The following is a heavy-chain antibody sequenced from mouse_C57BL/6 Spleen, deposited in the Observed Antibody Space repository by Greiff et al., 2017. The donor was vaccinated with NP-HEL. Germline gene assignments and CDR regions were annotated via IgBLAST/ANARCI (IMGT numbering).Heavy chain of an antibody. CDR2: IYPGSGSS. V-gene: IGHV1-55*01. CDR1: GYTFTSYW. D-gene: IGHD3-3*01. CDR3: AREEGHFDY. J-gene: IGHJ2*01. Sequence: QVQLQQSGAELVKPGASVKMSCKASGYTFTSYWITWVKQRPGQGLEWIGDIYPGSGSSNYNEKFKSKATLTVDTSSSTAYMQLSSLTSEDSAVYYCAREEGHFDYWGQGTTLTVSS.